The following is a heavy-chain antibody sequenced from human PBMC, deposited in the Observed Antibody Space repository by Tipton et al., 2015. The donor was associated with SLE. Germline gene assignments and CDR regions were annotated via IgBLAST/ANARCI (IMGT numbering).Heavy chain of an antibody. CDR2: IKQDGSEK. CDR3: ASGRITMVRGVTAFDI. Sequence: SLRLSCAASGFTFSSYWMSWVRQAPGKGLEWVANIKQDGSEKYYVDSVKGRFTISRDNAKSSLYLQMNSLRAEDTAVYYCASGRITMVRGVTAFDIWGQGTMVTVSS. V-gene: IGHV3-7*01. D-gene: IGHD3-10*01. CDR1: GFTFSSYW. J-gene: IGHJ3*02.